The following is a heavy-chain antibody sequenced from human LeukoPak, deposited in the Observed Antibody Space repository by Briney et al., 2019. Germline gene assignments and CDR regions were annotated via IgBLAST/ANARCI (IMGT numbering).Heavy chain of an antibody. CDR3: ARGVAARAYGY. CDR2: INHSGST. Sequence: SETLSLTCAVYGGSFSGYYWSWIRQPPGKGLEWIGEINHSGSTNYNPSLKSRVTISVDTSKNQFSLKLSSVTDADTAVYYCARGVAARAYGYWGQGTLVTVSS. D-gene: IGHD6-6*01. CDR1: GGSFSGYY. J-gene: IGHJ4*02. V-gene: IGHV4-34*01.